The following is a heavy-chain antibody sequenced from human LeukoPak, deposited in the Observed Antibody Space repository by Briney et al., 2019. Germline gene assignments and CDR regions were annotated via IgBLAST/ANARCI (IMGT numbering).Heavy chain of an antibody. CDR1: GYTLTSYD. D-gene: IGHD1-26*01. J-gene: IGHJ4*02. CDR3: ARGRFRWELEIRDFDY. V-gene: IGHV1-8*01. CDR2: MNPNSGRT. Sequence: GASVTVSCKASGYTLTSYDINWVRQATPQGLEWMGWMNPNSGRTGYAQNFQGRITITRNTSISTAYMELSSLRSEAPAVYYCARGRFRWELEIRDFDYWGQGTLVTVSS.